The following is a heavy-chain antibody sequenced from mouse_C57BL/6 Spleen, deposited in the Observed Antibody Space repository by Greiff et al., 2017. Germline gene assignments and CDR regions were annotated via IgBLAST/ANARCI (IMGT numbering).Heavy chain of an antibody. CDR1: GYAFSSSW. J-gene: IGHJ2*01. Sequence: QVQLKESGPELVKPGASVKISCKASGYAFSSSWMNWVKQRPGKGLEWIGRIYPGDGDTNYNGKFKGKATLTADKFSSTAYMQLSSLTSEDSAVYFCAREGLYYGNYWGQGTTLTVSS. V-gene: IGHV1-82*01. CDR2: IYPGDGDT. D-gene: IGHD2-1*01. CDR3: AREGLYYGNY.